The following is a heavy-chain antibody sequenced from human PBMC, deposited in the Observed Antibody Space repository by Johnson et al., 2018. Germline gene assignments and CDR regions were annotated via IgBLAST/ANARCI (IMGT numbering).Heavy chain of an antibody. D-gene: IGHD3-3*01. J-gene: IGHJ5*02. Sequence: DSVKGRFTISRDNSKNTVYLQMNSLRAEDTAVYYFAKDPLRSLSDFWSGSLHWFDPWGQGTLVTVSS. V-gene: IGHV3-23*01. CDR3: AKDPLRSLSDFWSGSLHWFDP.